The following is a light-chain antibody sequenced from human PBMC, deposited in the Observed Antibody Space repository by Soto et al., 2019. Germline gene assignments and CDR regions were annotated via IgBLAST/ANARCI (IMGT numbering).Light chain of an antibody. V-gene: IGKV3-20*01. J-gene: IGKJ4*01. CDR3: QLYGDSGIT. CDR2: GAS. Sequence: EIVLTQSPGTLSFSPGERATLSCRASQSVSRNFIAWYQQKPGQAPRLLIYGASTRPTGSPDRFSGSGSGTDFTLTINRLEPEDFAVYHCQLYGDSGITFGGGTKVEIK. CDR1: QSVSRNF.